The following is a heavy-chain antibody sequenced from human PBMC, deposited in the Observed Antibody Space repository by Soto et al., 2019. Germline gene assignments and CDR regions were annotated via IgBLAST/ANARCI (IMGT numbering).Heavy chain of an antibody. J-gene: IGHJ4*02. Sequence: PSETLSLTCTVSGGSISSGGYYWSWIRQHPGKGLEWIGYIYYSGSTYYNPSLKSRVTISVDTSKNQFSLKLSSVTAADTAVYYCARSVYYDSSGSYYFDYWGQGTLVTVSS. D-gene: IGHD3-22*01. CDR3: ARSVYYDSSGSYYFDY. V-gene: IGHV4-31*03. CDR1: GGSISSGGYY. CDR2: IYYSGST.